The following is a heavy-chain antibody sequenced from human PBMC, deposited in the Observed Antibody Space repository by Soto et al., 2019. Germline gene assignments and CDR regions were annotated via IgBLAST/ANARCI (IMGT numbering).Heavy chain of an antibody. Sequence: SVKVSCKASGGTFSIYAISWVLQAPLQGLEWMGGIIPIFGTANYAQKFQGRVTITADESTSTAYMELSSLRSEDTAVYYCARDYYGSGSYRGGWFDPWGQGTLVTVSS. CDR2: IIPIFGTA. V-gene: IGHV1-69*13. CDR3: ARDYYGSGSYRGGWFDP. CDR1: GGTFSIYA. J-gene: IGHJ5*02. D-gene: IGHD3-10*01.